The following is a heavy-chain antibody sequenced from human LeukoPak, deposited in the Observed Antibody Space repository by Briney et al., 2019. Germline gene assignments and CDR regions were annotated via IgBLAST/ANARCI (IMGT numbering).Heavy chain of an antibody. V-gene: IGHV1-2*02. D-gene: IGHD2-15*01. Sequence: GASVKVSCKASGYIFSVYYMHWVRQAPGQGPEWMGWINPNSGGTNYAQKFQGRVTITGDTSSSTASMELSGLRSDDTAVYYCARDLAAGAYDSWGQGTLVTVSS. CDR2: INPNSGGT. CDR1: GYIFSVYY. CDR3: ARDLAAGAYDS. J-gene: IGHJ4*02.